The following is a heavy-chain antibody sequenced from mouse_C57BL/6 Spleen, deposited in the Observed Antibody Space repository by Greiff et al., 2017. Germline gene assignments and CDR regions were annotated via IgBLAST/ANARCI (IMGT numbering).Heavy chain of an antibody. CDR2: INPSTGGT. Sequence: EVQLQQSGPELVKPGASVKISCKASGYSFTGYYMNWVKQSPEKSLEWIGEINPSTGGTTYNQKFKAKATLTVDKSSSTAYMQLKSLTSEDSAVYYCARSSSGYPAWFAHWGQGTLVTVSA. D-gene: IGHD3-2*02. J-gene: IGHJ3*01. CDR3: ARSSSGYPAWFAH. CDR1: GYSFTGYY. V-gene: IGHV1-42*01.